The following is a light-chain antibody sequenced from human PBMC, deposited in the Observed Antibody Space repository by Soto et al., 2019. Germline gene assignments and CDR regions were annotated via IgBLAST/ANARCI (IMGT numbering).Light chain of an antibody. CDR1: SSDVGGYNY. J-gene: IGLJ1*01. Sequence: QSALTQPPSASGSPGQSVTISCTGTSSDVGGYNYVSWFQQHPGKAPKLMIYEVSNRPSGVSNRFSGSRSGNTASLTISGLQSEDEAEYYCNSYTNNNTFVFGTGTKLTVL. V-gene: IGLV2-14*01. CDR3: NSYTNNNTFV. CDR2: EVS.